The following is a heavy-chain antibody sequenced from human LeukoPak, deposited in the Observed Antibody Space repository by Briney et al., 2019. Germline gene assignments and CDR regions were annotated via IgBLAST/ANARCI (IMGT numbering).Heavy chain of an antibody. CDR3: AGGLVVPAAIVDY. CDR2: IIPIFGTA. CDR1: GYTLTELS. D-gene: IGHD2-2*02. J-gene: IGHJ4*02. V-gene: IGHV1-69*13. Sequence: SVKVSCKVSGYTLTELSMHWVRQAPGQGLEWMGGIIPIFGTANYAQKFQGRVTITADESTSTAYMELSSLRSEDTAVYYCAGGLVVPAAIVDYWGQGTLVTVSS.